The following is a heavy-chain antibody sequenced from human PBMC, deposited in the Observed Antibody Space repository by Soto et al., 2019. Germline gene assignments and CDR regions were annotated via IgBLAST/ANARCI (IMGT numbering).Heavy chain of an antibody. J-gene: IGHJ4*02. CDR3: ARGPRGLSHYDY. CDR1: GFTFSGDW. V-gene: IGHV3-74*01. D-gene: IGHD1-26*01. CDR2: INMDGSST. Sequence: EVQLVESGGGLVQPGGSLRLSCAASGFTFSGDWMHWVRQAAGKGLVWVSRINMDGSSTNYADSVKGRFTFSRDNAKNVRYLQMNCLRADDSAVYDCARGPRGLSHYDYWGQGVLVTVSS.